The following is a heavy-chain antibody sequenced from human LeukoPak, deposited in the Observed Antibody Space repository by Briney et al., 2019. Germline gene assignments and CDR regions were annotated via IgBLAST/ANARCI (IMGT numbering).Heavy chain of an antibody. D-gene: IGHD3-22*01. Sequence: SETLSLTCIVSGYSINSGYHWGWIRQPPGKGLEWFGSIYHSRSTYYNPSLKSRVTISIDTSKNQFSLKLSSVTAADTAVYYCARHYLYDTSGDGTYYFDYWGQGTLVTVSS. CDR1: GYSINSGYH. CDR2: IYHSRST. J-gene: IGHJ4*02. V-gene: IGHV4-38-2*02. CDR3: ARHYLYDTSGDGTYYFDY.